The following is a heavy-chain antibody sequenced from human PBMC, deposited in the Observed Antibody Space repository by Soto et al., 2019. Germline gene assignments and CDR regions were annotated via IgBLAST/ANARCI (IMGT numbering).Heavy chain of an antibody. CDR2: ISYDGSNK. CDR3: ARDAIQLWSSIADY. V-gene: IGHV3-30-3*01. J-gene: IGHJ4*02. D-gene: IGHD5-18*01. CDR1: GFTFSSYA. Sequence: QVQLVESGGGVVQPGRSLRLSCAASGFTFSSYAMHWVRQAPGKGLEWVAVISYDGSNKYYADSVKGRFTISRDNSKNTLYLQMNSLRAEDTAVYYCARDAIQLWSSIADYWGQGTLVTVSS.